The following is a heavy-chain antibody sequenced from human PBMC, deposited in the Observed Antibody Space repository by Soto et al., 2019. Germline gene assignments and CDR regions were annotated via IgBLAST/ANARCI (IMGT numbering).Heavy chain of an antibody. CDR3: EKLVRDDVRRSDLDH. CDR2: FYYSGTT. D-gene: IGHD3-10*02. J-gene: IGHJ4*02. Sequence: ETLSLTCTVSGECMTASYSNWAWIRQPPGKGLEWIGTFYYSGTTSENPPLRSRITISGDTSRNQFSLNLRYVTAADSGVYYCEKLVRDDVRRSDLDHWGQGTLVTVSS. CDR1: GECMTASYSN. V-gene: IGHV4-39*01.